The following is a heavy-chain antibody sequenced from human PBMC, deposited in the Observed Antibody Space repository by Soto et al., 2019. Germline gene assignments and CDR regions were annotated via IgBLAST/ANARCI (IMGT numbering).Heavy chain of an antibody. CDR2: MNPNSGNT. D-gene: IGHD2-2*02. Sequence: ASVKVSCNASGYTCTSYDINWVLQATGQGLEWMGWMNPNSGNTGYAQKFQGRVTMTRNTSISTAYMELSSLRSEDTAVYYCARVGDSYTDDYYYYGMDVWGQGTTVTVSS. J-gene: IGHJ6*02. CDR3: ARVGDSYTDDYYYYGMDV. CDR1: GYTCTSYD. V-gene: IGHV1-8*01.